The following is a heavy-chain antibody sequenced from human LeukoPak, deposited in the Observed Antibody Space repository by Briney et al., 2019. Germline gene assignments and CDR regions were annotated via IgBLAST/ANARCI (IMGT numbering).Heavy chain of an antibody. D-gene: IGHD3-10*01. CDR2: ISYDGSNK. CDR3: AKDGTMVRGVIGY. Sequence: PGRSLRLSCAASGFTFSSYGMHWVRQAPGKGLDWVAVISYDGSNKYYADSVKGRFTISRDNSKNTLYLQMNSLRAEDTAVYYCAKDGTMVRGVIGYWGQGTLVTVSS. V-gene: IGHV3-30*18. CDR1: GFTFSSYG. J-gene: IGHJ4*02.